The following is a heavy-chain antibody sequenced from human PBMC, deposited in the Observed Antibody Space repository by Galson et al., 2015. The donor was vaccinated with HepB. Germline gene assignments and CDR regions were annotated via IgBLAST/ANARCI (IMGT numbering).Heavy chain of an antibody. V-gene: IGHV1-46*03. CDR1: GYTFTSYY. CDR2: INPSGGST. CDR3: ARRYSSGWYLDY. Sequence: SVKVSCKASGYTFTSYYMHWVRQAPGQGLEWMGIINPSGGSTSYAQKFQGRVTMTRGTSTGTVYMELSSLRSEDTAVYYCARRYSSGWYLDYWGQGTLVTVSS. J-gene: IGHJ4*02. D-gene: IGHD6-19*01.